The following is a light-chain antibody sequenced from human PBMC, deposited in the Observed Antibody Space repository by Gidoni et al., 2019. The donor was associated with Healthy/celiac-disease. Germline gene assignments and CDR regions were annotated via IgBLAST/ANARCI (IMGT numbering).Light chain of an antibody. CDR2: EVI. CDR1: SSEVGGYNY. Sequence: QSALTQPASVSGSPGQSHTISCTGTSSEVGGYNYVSWYKQHTGNAPKLMIYEVINRPSGVSNLFSGSKSGNTASLTISGLQAEDEADYYCSSYTSSSTVVFGGGTKLTVL. CDR3: SSYTSSSTVV. V-gene: IGLV2-14*01. J-gene: IGLJ2*01.